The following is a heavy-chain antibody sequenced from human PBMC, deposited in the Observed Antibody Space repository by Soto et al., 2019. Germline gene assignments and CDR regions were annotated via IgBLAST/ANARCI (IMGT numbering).Heavy chain of an antibody. J-gene: IGHJ4*02. Sequence: HPGGSLRLSCAASGFIFNNYWMTWVRQAPGKGLEWVANIKQDGSEKYYVDSVKGRFTISRDNAKNSLYLQMNSLRADDTAVYYCARDAYYDESSGYFDYWGQGTLVTVSS. V-gene: IGHV3-7*01. CDR2: IKQDGSEK. CDR1: GFIFNNYW. D-gene: IGHD3-22*01. CDR3: ARDAYYDESSGYFDY.